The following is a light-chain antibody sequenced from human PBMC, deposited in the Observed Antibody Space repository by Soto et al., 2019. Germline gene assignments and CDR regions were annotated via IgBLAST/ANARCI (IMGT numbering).Light chain of an antibody. CDR3: QQYVSQPGE. CDR2: GAS. V-gene: IGKV3-20*01. CDR1: QSVSSSF. Sequence: EIVLAQSPGTLSLSPGESATLSCRASQSVSSSFLAWYQQKAGQAPRLLIYGASRRATGIPDRFSGSGSGTDFTLTISRLEPEDFAVYYCQQYVSQPGEVGPGTKV. J-gene: IGKJ1*01.